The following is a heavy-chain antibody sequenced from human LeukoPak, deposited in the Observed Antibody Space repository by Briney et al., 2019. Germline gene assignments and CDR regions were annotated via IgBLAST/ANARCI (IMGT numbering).Heavy chain of an antibody. J-gene: IGHJ4*02. V-gene: IGHV3-30-3*01. CDR1: GFTFSSYA. CDR2: ISYDGSNK. D-gene: IGHD5-24*01. Sequence: PGRSLRLSCAASGFTFSSYAMHWVRQAPGKGLEWVAVISYDGSNKYYADSVKGRFTISRDNSKNTLYLQMNSLRAEDTAVYYCARDQREKRWLQMGPYSFDYWGQGTLVTVSS. CDR3: ARDQREKRWLQMGPYSFDY.